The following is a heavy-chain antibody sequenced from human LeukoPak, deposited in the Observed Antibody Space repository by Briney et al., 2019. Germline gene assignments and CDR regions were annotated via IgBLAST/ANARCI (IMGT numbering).Heavy chain of an antibody. Sequence: HPGGSLRLSCAASGFTFSSYWMNWARQAPGKGLEWVSTISGGGGSTYYADSVKGRFTISRDNSKNTLYLQVNSLRAEDTAVYYCAKGGKWDVTPFDYWGQGTLVTVSS. CDR3: AKGGKWDVTPFDY. J-gene: IGHJ4*02. V-gene: IGHV3-23*01. CDR1: GFTFSSYW. CDR2: ISGGGGST. D-gene: IGHD1-26*01.